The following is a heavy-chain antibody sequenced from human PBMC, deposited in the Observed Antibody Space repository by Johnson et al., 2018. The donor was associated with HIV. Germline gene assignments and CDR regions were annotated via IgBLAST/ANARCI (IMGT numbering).Heavy chain of an antibody. Sequence: QVQLVESGGGVVQPGTSLRLSCAASGFAFRNYAMHWVRQAPGKGLEWVAVISYDGSNKYYADSVKGRFTISRDNSKNTLYLQMNSLRAEDTAVYYCAIIPPGGAGKGADAFDIWGQVTMVTVSS. V-gene: IGHV3-30*04. CDR1: GFAFRNYA. CDR3: AIIPPGGAGKGADAFDI. J-gene: IGHJ3*02. D-gene: IGHD1-26*01. CDR2: ISYDGSNK.